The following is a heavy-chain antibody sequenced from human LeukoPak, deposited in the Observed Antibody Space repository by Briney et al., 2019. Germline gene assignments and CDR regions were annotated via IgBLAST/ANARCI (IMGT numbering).Heavy chain of an antibody. V-gene: IGHV4-61*03. CDR3: ARITPSGWSDY. CDR2: IYYSGST. CDR1: GGSVSSADYY. D-gene: IGHD6-19*01. J-gene: IGHJ4*02. Sequence: SETLSLTCTVSGGSVSSADYYWSWIRHPPGKALEWIGYIYYSGSTNYNPSLKSRVTMSVDTSKNHFSLKLSSVTAADTAVYHCARITPSGWSDYWGQGTLVTVSS.